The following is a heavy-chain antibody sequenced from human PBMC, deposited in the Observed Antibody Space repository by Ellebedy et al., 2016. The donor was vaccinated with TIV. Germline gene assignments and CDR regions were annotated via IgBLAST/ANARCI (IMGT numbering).Heavy chain of an antibody. V-gene: IGHV3-23*01. CDR2: ISGSGGRT. D-gene: IGHD3-16*01. Sequence: GESLKISCAASGFTFSSYAMNWVRQAPGKGLEWVSGISGSGGRTYYADSVKGRFTISRDNSKNTLYLQMNSLRAEDTAVYYCAKDDDVSVRIRFDPWGQGTLVTVSS. J-gene: IGHJ5*02. CDR1: GFTFSSYA. CDR3: AKDDDVSVRIRFDP.